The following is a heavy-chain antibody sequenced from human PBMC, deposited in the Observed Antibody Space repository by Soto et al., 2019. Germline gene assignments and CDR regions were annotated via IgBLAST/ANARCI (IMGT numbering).Heavy chain of an antibody. CDR1: GFTFSSYG. D-gene: IGHD3-10*01. V-gene: IGHV3-30*18. J-gene: IGHJ4*02. CDR3: AKSGPIDRGYYFDY. Sequence: QVQLVESGGGVVQPGRSLRLSCAASGFTFSSYGMHWVRQAPGKGLEWVAVISYDGSNKYYADSVKGRFTISRDNSKNTLYLQMNSLRAEDTAVYYCAKSGPIDRGYYFDYWGQGTLVTVSS. CDR2: ISYDGSNK.